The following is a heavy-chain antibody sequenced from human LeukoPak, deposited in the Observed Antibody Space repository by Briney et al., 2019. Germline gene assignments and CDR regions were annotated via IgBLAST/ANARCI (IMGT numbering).Heavy chain of an antibody. CDR3: ARQMLIAVVNWYFDL. J-gene: IGHJ2*01. V-gene: IGHV3-21*01. D-gene: IGHD6-19*01. CDR1: GLHLSTFG. Sequence: GGPLRLLCGAWGLHLSTFGVLGPPHAREEALEWVSSISSCSYKFYAHALEARFTISRDDDRNSLYLQKNSLRADDTAVYYCARQMLIAVVNWYFDLWGRGTLVTVSS. CDR2: ISSCSYK.